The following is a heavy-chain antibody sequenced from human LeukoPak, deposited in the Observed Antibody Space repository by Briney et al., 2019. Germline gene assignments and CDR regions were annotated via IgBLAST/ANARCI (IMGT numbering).Heavy chain of an antibody. Sequence: GGSLRLSCAASGFSFSNYWMHWVRQPPGKGLEWVANIKQDGSEKYYVDSVKGRFTISRDNAKNSLYLQMNSLRAEDTAVYYCARELYYYGMDVWGQGTTVTVSS. CDR2: IKQDGSEK. J-gene: IGHJ6*02. CDR1: GFSFSNYW. CDR3: ARELYYYGMDV. V-gene: IGHV3-7*03.